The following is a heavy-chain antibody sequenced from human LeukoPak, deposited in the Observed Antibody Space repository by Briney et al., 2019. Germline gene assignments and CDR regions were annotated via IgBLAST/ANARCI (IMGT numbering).Heavy chain of an antibody. J-gene: IGHJ4*02. CDR1: GFTFSIYA. V-gene: IGHV3-23*01. Sequence: GSLRLPCAASGFTFSIYAMNWVRQAPGKGLEWISTVSASGGSTYYTDSIKGRFTISRDNSKNTLYLQMNSLRADDTAVYYCAKLTVVDYWGQGTLVTVSS. CDR3: AKLTVVDY. CDR2: VSASGGST. D-gene: IGHD4-23*01.